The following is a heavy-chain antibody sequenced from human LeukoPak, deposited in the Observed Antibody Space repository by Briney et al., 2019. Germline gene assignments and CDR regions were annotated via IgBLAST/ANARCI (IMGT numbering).Heavy chain of an antibody. J-gene: IGHJ3*02. CDR1: GYTFTSYG. CDR3: AKERTYYDFWSGYGFCAFDI. CDR2: ISAYNGNT. D-gene: IGHD3-3*01. Sequence: GASVKVSCKASGYTFTSYGISWVRQAPGQGLEWMGWISAYNGNTNYAQKFQGRVTMTRDTSISTAYMELSRLRSDDTAVYYCAKERTYYDFWSGYGFCAFDIWGQGTMVTVSS. V-gene: IGHV1-18*01.